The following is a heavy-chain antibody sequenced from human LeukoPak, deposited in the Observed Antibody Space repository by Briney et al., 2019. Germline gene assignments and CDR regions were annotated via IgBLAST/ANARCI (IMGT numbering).Heavy chain of an antibody. V-gene: IGHV4-34*01. J-gene: IGHJ4*02. CDR3: ARTPRFLEWLPPYYFDY. D-gene: IGHD3-3*01. Sequence: SETLSLTCAVYGGPFSGYYWSWIRQPPGKGLEWIGEINHSGSTNYNPSLKSRVTISVDTSKNQFSLKLSSVTAADTAVYYCARTPRFLEWLPPYYFDYWGQGTLVTVSS. CDR2: INHSGST. CDR1: GGPFSGYY.